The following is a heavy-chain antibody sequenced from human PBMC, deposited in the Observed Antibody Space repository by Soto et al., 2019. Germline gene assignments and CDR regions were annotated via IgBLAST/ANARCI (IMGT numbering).Heavy chain of an antibody. D-gene: IGHD1-1*01. CDR2: INMDGGST. CDR1: GFALSSFD. CDR3: VRDHSGLKDFDY. Sequence: EVQLVESGGGLIQPGGSLRLSCAASGFALSSFDMDWVRQAPGKGLEWVSYINMDGGSTDYAECVKGRFTISRDNGRNSLSMQMDSLRVEDTAVYYCVRDHSGLKDFDYWGQGTLVTVSS. J-gene: IGHJ4*02. V-gene: IGHV3-48*03.